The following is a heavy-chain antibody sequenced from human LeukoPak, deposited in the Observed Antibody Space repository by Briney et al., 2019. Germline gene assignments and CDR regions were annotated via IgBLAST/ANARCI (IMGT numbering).Heavy chain of an antibody. CDR3: ARLGGYSYGYGY. D-gene: IGHD5-18*01. CDR1: GGSIRSSSFY. V-gene: IGHV4-39*02. J-gene: IGHJ4*02. Sequence: SETLSLACTVSGGSIRSSSFYWGWIRQPPGKGLEWIGSIYYSGSTYYNPSLKSRVTISVDTSKKHFSLKLSSVTAADTAVYYCARLGGYSYGYGYWGQGTLVTVSS. CDR2: IYYSGST.